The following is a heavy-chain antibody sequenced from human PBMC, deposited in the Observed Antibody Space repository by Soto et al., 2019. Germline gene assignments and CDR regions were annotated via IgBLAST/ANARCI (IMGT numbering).Heavy chain of an antibody. CDR2: INAGNGNT. J-gene: IGHJ5*02. D-gene: IGHD2-15*01. Sequence: GASVKVSCKASGYTFSSHGVTWVRQAPGQGLEWMGWINAGNGNTEYSQKFQGRVTITRDTSASTAYMELSSLRSEDTAVYYCARNRAPGYCSGGSCYSSNWFDPWGQGTLVTVSS. CDR3: ARNRAPGYCSGGSCYSSNWFDP. V-gene: IGHV1-3*01. CDR1: GYTFSSHG.